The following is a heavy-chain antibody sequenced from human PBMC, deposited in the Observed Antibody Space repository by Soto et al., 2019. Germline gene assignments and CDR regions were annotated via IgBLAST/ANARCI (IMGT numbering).Heavy chain of an antibody. D-gene: IGHD6-13*01. CDR1: GRAGRWGRGD. J-gene: IGHJ6*02. Sequence: SQILSVTGPVSGRAGRWGRGDAGWFRQPPGKGLEWIGYIYYSGSTNYNPSLKSRVTISVDTSKNQFSLKLSSVTAADTAVYYCARVGAAGYYYYCVMDVWGQGSTVTVSS. CDR3: ARVGAAGYYYYCVMDV. V-gene: IGHV4-61*01. CDR2: IYYSGST.